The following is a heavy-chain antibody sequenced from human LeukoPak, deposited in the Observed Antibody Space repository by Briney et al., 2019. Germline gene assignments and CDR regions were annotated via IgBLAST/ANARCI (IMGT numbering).Heavy chain of an antibody. CDR2: ISAYNGNT. V-gene: IGHV1-18*01. Sequence: ASVTVSCKASGYTFTSYGISWVRQAPGQGLEWMGWISAYNGNTNYAQKLQGRVTMTTDTSTSTAYMELRSLRSDDTAVYYCARDLGPVDIVATIGYYYYGMDVWGQGTTVTVSS. CDR3: ARDLGPVDIVATIGYYYYGMDV. CDR1: GYTFTSYG. J-gene: IGHJ6*02. D-gene: IGHD5-12*01.